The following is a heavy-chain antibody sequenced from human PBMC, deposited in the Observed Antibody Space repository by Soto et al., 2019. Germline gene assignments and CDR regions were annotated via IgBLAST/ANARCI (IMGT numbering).Heavy chain of an antibody. CDR3: ARIGPRITIFGVVIIPNWFDP. CDR1: GGSFSGYY. V-gene: IGHV4-34*01. D-gene: IGHD3-3*01. J-gene: IGHJ5*02. CDR2: INHSGST. Sequence: SETLSLTCAVYGGSFSGYYWSWIRQPPWKGLEWIGEINHSGSTNYNPSLKSRVTISVDTSKNQFSLKLSSVTAADTAVYYCARIGPRITIFGVVIIPNWFDPWGQGTLVTVSS.